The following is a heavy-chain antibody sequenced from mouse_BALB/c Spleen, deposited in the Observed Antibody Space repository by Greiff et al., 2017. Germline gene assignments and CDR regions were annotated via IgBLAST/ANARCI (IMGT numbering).Heavy chain of an antibody. J-gene: IGHJ4*01. Sequence: QVQLKESGPELVRPGVSVKISCKGSGYTFTDYAMHWVKQSHAKSLEWIGVISTYYGNTNYNQKFKGKATMTVDKSSSTAYMELARLTSEDSAIYYCAREGGNYDYYAMDYWGQGTSVTVSS. V-gene: IGHV1-67*01. CDR3: AREGGNYDYYAMDY. CDR2: ISTYYGNT. D-gene: IGHD2-1*01. CDR1: GYTFTDYA.